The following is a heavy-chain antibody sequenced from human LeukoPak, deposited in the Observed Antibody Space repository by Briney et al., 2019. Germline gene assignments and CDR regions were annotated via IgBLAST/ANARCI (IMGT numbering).Heavy chain of an antibody. D-gene: IGHD3-22*01. V-gene: IGHV3-64*04. CDR3: AITECDRSGYALCPFDY. J-gene: IGHJ4*02. CDR2: ISSNGGNT. CDR1: GFTFSPYA. Sequence: GGSLRLSCSASGFTFSPYAMHWVRQAPGQGLEFVSAISSNGGNTYYADSVKGRFTISRDNAKNTLYLQMNSLRAEDTAVYYCAITECDRSGYALCPFDYWGQGTLVTVSS.